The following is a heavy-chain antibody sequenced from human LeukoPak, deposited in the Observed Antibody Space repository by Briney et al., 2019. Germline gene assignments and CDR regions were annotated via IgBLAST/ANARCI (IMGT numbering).Heavy chain of an antibody. V-gene: IGHV3-48*04. J-gene: IGHJ5*02. CDR1: GFTFSGYS. CDR2: ISGSSSPI. CDR3: AREPAAAGKNWFDP. Sequence: GGSLRLSCAASGFTFSGYSMNWVRQAPGKGLEWVSYISGSSSPIFYADSVKGRFTISRDNAKNSLYLQMNSLRAEDTAIYYCAREPAAAGKNWFDPWGQGTLVTVSS. D-gene: IGHD6-25*01.